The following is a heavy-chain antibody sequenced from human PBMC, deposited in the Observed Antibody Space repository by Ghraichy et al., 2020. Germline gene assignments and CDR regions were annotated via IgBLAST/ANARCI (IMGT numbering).Heavy chain of an antibody. CDR1: GFTFSSYA. D-gene: IGHD2-2*02. CDR3: AKDLDCSSTSCYRDY. Sequence: GGSLRLSCAASGFTFSSYAMSWVRQAPGKGLEWVSAISGSGGSTYYADSVKGRFTISRDNSKNTLYLQMNSLRAEDTAVYYCAKDLDCSSTSCYRDYWGQGTLVTVSS. CDR2: ISGSGGST. V-gene: IGHV3-23*01. J-gene: IGHJ4*02.